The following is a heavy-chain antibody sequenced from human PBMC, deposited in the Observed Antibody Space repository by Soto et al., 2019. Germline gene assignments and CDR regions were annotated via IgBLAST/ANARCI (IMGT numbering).Heavy chain of an antibody. J-gene: IGHJ4*02. V-gene: IGHV3-21*01. CDR1: GFTFSNYG. CDR2: TSSRSSYI. Sequence: EVQLVESGGGLVKPGGSLRLSCAASGFTFSNYGMNWVRQAPGKGLEWVSSTSSRSSYIYYTDSVKGRFSISRDNAKDSVYLQMNSLRAEDTAVYYCARGGFYGDYFDYWGQGTLVTVSS. D-gene: IGHD4-17*01. CDR3: ARGGFYGDYFDY.